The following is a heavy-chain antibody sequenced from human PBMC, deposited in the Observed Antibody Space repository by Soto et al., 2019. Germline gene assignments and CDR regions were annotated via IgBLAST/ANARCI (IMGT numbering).Heavy chain of an antibody. J-gene: IGHJ5*02. Sequence: ASVKVSCKASGYTFTGYYMHWVRQAPGQGLEWMGWINPNNGGTNYAQKFQGRVTMTRDTSASTAYMELSSLRSEDTAVYYCARVEYCSGGSCSADNWFDPWGQGTLVTVSS. CDR1: GYTFTGYY. CDR2: INPNNGGT. V-gene: IGHV1-2*02. CDR3: ARVEYCSGGSCSADNWFDP. D-gene: IGHD2-15*01.